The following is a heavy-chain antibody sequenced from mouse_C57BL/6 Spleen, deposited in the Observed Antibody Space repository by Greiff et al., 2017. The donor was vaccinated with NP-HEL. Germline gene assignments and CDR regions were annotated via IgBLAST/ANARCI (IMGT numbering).Heavy chain of an antibody. CDR2: ISNGGGST. CDR1: GFTFSDYY. J-gene: IGHJ3*01. CDR3: ARHEGYYGSSPFAY. Sequence: EVKLQESGGGLVQPGGSLKLSCAASGFTFSDYYMYWVRQTPEKRLEWVAYISNGGGSTYYPDTVKGRFTISRDNAKNTLYLQMSRLKSEDTAMYYCARHEGYYGSSPFAYWGQGTLVTVSA. D-gene: IGHD1-1*01. V-gene: IGHV5-12*01.